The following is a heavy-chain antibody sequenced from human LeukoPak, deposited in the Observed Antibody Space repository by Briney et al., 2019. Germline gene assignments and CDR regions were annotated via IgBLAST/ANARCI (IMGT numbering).Heavy chain of an antibody. Sequence: PSETLSLTCTVSGVSISSYYWSWIRQPPGKGLEWIGYIYYSGSTNYNPSLKSRVTISVDTSKNQFSLKLSSVTAADTAVYYCAREMDDYGDYWGQGTLVTVSS. D-gene: IGHD2-2*03. CDR3: AREMDDYGDY. V-gene: IGHV4-59*12. J-gene: IGHJ4*02. CDR1: GVSISSYY. CDR2: IYYSGST.